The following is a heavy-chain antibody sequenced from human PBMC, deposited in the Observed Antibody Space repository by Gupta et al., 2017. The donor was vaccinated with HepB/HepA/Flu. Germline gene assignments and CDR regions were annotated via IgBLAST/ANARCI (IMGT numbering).Heavy chain of an antibody. Sequence: VRQAPGKGLVWVSRINSDGSSTSYADSVKGRFTISRDNAKNTLYLQMNSLRAEDTAVYYCARQIRRDGYKWHYYYGMDVWGQGTTVTVSS. V-gene: IGHV3-74*01. CDR2: INSDGSST. CDR3: ARQIRRDGYKWHYYYGMDV. D-gene: IGHD5-24*01. J-gene: IGHJ6*02.